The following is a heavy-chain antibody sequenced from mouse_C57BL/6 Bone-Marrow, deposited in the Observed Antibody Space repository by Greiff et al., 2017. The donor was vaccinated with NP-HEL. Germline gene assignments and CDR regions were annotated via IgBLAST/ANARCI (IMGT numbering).Heavy chain of an antibody. Sequence: VQLKESGGGLVQPGGSLSLSCAASGFTFTDYYMSWVRQPPGKALEWLGFIRNKANGYTTEYSASVKGRFTISRDNSQSILYLQMNALRAEDSATYYCARLTVVAPYAMDYWGQGTSVTVSS. CDR1: GFTFTDYY. V-gene: IGHV7-3*01. D-gene: IGHD1-1*01. CDR3: ARLTVVAPYAMDY. CDR2: IRNKANGYTT. J-gene: IGHJ4*01.